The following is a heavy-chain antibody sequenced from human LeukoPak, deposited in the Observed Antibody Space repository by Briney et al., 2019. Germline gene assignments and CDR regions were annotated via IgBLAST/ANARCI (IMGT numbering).Heavy chain of an antibody. J-gene: IGHJ6*03. CDR3: ARGEAPRAIRYFDWLSSNNYYYYMDV. CDR1: GVSISSYY. CDR2: IYYSGSN. Sequence: SETLSLTCTVSGVSISSYYWSWIRQPPGKGLEWVGYIYYSGSNNYNASLKSRVTISVDTSKNQFSLKLSSVTAADTAVYYCARGEAPRAIRYFDWLSSNNYYYYMDVWGKGTTVTISS. D-gene: IGHD3-9*01. V-gene: IGHV4-59*01.